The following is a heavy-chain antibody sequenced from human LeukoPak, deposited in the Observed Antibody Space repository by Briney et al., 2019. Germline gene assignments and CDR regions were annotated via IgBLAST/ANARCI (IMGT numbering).Heavy chain of an antibody. CDR2: ISSSSSYI. J-gene: IGHJ3*02. CDR3: ARPLLRGVIARTNAFDI. CDR1: GFTFSSYS. D-gene: IGHD3-10*01. V-gene: IGHV3-21*01. Sequence: PGGSLRLSCAASGFTFSSYSMNWVRQAPGKGLEWVSSISSSSSYIYYADSVKGRFTISRDNAKNSLYLQMNSLRAEDTAVYYCARPLLRGVIARTNAFDIWGQGTMVTVSS.